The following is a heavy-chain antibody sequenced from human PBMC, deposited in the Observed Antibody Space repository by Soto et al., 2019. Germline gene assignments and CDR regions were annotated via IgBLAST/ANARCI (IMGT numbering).Heavy chain of an antibody. D-gene: IGHD3-9*01. J-gene: IGHJ4*02. CDR3: AKGILTGYYKSHFYY. CDR1: GFTFSSYA. CDR2: ISGSGGST. V-gene: IGHV3-23*01. Sequence: PGGSLRLSCAASGFTFSSYAMSWVRQAPGKGLEWVSAISGSGGSTYYADSVKGRFTISRDNSKNTLYLQMNSLRAEDTALYYSAKGILTGYYKSHFYYWGQGTLVTVSS.